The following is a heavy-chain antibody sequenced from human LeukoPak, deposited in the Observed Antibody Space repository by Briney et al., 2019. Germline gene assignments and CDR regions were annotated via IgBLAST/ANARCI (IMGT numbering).Heavy chain of an antibody. J-gene: IGHJ4*02. CDR3: AKGAKGMSSSWYLFDY. V-gene: IGHV3-30*18. Sequence: GGSLRLSCAASGFTFCSYGMHWVLQAPGKGLEWVAVISYDGSNKYYADSVKGRFTISRDNSKNTLYLQMNSLRAEDTAVYYCAKGAKGMSSSWYLFDYWGQGTLVTVSS. CDR1: GFTFCSYG. D-gene: IGHD6-13*01. CDR2: ISYDGSNK.